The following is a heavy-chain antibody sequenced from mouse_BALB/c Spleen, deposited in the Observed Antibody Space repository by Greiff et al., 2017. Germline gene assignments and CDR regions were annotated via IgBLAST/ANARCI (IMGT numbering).Heavy chain of an antibody. CDR1: GYAFSSSW. CDR3: ARGSGYAATDWYFDV. CDR2: IYPGDGDT. D-gene: IGHD1-2*01. Sequence: VQLVESGPELVKPGASVKISCKASGYAFSSSWMNWVKQRPGQGLEWIGRIYPGDGDTNYNGKFKGKATLTADKSSSTAYMQLSSLTSVDSAVYFCARGSGYAATDWYFDVWGAGTTVTVSS. V-gene: IGHV1-82*01. J-gene: IGHJ1*01.